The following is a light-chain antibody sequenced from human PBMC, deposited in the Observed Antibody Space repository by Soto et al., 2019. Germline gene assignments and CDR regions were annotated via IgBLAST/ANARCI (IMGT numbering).Light chain of an antibody. V-gene: IGKV3-20*01. CDR1: QNIDNK. CDR2: GAS. Sequence: EIVMTQSPATLSVSPGERATLSCRASQNIDNKLVWYQQKPGQVPRLLIYGASNRATGIPDRFSGSGSGTDFALTISRLEPEDFAVYYCQQYGSSGTFGQGTKVDIK. CDR3: QQYGSSGT. J-gene: IGKJ1*01.